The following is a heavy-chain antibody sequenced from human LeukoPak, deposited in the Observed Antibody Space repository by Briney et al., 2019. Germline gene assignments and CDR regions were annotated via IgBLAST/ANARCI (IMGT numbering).Heavy chain of an antibody. CDR3: ARDMSTAVTPISYAFDV. CDR1: GYTLTELS. Sequence: ASVKVSCKVSGYTLTELSMHWVRQAPGKGLEWMGGFDPEDGETIYAQKFQGRVTMTGDTSTDTAYMELSSLRSDDTAVYYCARDMSTAVTPISYAFDVWGQGTMVTVSS. D-gene: IGHD4-23*01. J-gene: IGHJ3*01. CDR2: FDPEDGET. V-gene: IGHV1-24*01.